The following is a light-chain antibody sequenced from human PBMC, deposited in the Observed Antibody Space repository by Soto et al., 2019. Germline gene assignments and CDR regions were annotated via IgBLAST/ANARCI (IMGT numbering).Light chain of an antibody. CDR3: QAWDSSAWV. CDR1: KLGDKY. J-gene: IGLJ2*01. V-gene: IGLV3-1*01. Sequence: SYELTQPPSVSVSPGQTASITCSGDKLGDKYACWYQQKSGRSPVLVIYQDTKRPSGIPERFSGSNTGNTATLTISGTQAMDEADYYCQAWDSSAWVFGGGTKLTVL. CDR2: QDT.